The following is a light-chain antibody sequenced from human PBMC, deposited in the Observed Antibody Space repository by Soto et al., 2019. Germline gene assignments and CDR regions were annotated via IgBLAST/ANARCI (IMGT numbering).Light chain of an antibody. CDR2: STF. Sequence: EIVLTQSPGTLSLSPGERATLSCRASQSDSSRFLAWYQQKPGQAPRLLIHSTFRRDTGIPDRFSGSGSGTDFTLTISRLEPEDYAVYYCQLYGSSWTFGPGTKVEIK. CDR1: QSDSSRF. J-gene: IGKJ1*01. V-gene: IGKV3-20*01. CDR3: QLYGSSWT.